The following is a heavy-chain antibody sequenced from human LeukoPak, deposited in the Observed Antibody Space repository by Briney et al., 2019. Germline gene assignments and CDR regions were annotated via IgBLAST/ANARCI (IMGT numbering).Heavy chain of an antibody. J-gene: IGHJ3*02. Sequence: GESLKISCKSSGYSFTNYWIGWVRQMPGKGLEWVGFIYPGDSDTRYSPSFQGQVTISADKSISTAYLQWSSLKASDTAMYYCARHNRIAAAGAFDIWGQGTMVTVSS. V-gene: IGHV5-51*01. CDR3: ARHNRIAAAGAFDI. D-gene: IGHD6-13*01. CDR2: IYPGDSDT. CDR1: GYSFTNYW.